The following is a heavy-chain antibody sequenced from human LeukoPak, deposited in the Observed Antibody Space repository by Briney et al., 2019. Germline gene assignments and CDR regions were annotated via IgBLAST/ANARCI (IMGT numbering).Heavy chain of an antibody. D-gene: IGHD3-9*01. CDR1: GGTFSSYA. Sequence: ASVKVSCKASGGTFSSYAISWVRPAPGQGLEWMGRIIPILGIANYAQKFQGRVTITADKSTSTAYMELSSLRSEDTAVYYCARDSSYDILTGYYDSGLPNDYWGQGTLVTVSS. CDR2: IIPILGIA. V-gene: IGHV1-69*04. J-gene: IGHJ4*02. CDR3: ARDSSYDILTGYYDSGLPNDY.